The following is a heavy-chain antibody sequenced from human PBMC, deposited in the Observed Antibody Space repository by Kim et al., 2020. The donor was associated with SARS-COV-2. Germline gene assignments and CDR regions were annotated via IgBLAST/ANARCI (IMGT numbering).Heavy chain of an antibody. J-gene: IGHJ2*01. V-gene: IGHV4-59*01. CDR3: ACAGVKWLQFGWYFDL. CDR2: IYYSGST. D-gene: IGHD5-12*01. CDR1: GGSISSYY. Sequence: SETLSLTCTVSGGSISSYYWNWIRQPPGKGLEWIGYIYYSGSTNYNPSLKSRVTISVDTSTNQFSLKLSSVTAADTAVYYCACAGVKWLQFGWYFDLWGRGTLVTVSS.